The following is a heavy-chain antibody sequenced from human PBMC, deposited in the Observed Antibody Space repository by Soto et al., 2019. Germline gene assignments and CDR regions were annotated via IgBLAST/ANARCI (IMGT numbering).Heavy chain of an antibody. J-gene: IGHJ5*02. CDR3: ANFYYDSSGTTVGFDP. D-gene: IGHD3-22*01. V-gene: IGHV3-30*18. Sequence: GGSLRLSCAASGFTFINYAMHWVRQAPGKGLEWVAVISYDGSNKYYADSVKGRFTISRDNSKNTLYLQMNSLRAEDTAVYYCANFYYDSSGTTVGFDPWGRGTLVTVSS. CDR1: GFTFINYA. CDR2: ISYDGSNK.